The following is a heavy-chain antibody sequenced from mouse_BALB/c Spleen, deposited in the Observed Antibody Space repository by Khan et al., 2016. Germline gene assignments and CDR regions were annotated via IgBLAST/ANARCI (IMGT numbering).Heavy chain of an antibody. CDR2: ISDGGSYT. J-gene: IGHJ3*01. CDR1: GFTFSDYY. Sequence: EVELVEPGGGLVKPGGSLKLSCAASGFTFSDYYMYWVRQTPEKRLEWVATISDGGSYTYYPDSVKGRFTISRDNAKNNLYLQMSSLKSEDTAMYYCAREGFRRGFAYWGRGTLVTDSA. V-gene: IGHV5-4*02. CDR3: AREGFRRGFAY.